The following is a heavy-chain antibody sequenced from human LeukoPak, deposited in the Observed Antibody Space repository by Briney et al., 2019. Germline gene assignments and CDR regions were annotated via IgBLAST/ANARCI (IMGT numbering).Heavy chain of an antibody. J-gene: IGHJ4*02. Sequence: GSLRLSCAASGGFTFSTYAISWVRQAPGQGLEWIGSIYYSGSTYHNPSLKSRVTISVDTSKNQFSLRLSSVTAADTAVYYCARHGRRRIGLTMIVVYYFDYWGQGTLVTVSS. CDR3: ARHGRRRIGLTMIVVYYFDY. V-gene: IGHV4-39*01. D-gene: IGHD3-22*01. CDR2: IYYSGST. CDR1: GGFTFSTYA.